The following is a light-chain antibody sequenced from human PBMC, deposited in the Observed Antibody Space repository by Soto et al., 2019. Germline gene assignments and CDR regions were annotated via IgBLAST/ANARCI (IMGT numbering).Light chain of an antibody. CDR2: EVS. CDR3: CSYAGTSALV. Sequence: QSVLTQPASVSGSPGQSITISCTGTNSDIGSYDLVSWYQQHPGKAPKLMIYEVSKRPSGLSNRFSGSKSGNTASLTIPGLQAEDGADYYCCSYAGTSALVFGGGTKVTVL. CDR1: NSDIGSYDL. V-gene: IGLV2-23*02. J-gene: IGLJ2*01.